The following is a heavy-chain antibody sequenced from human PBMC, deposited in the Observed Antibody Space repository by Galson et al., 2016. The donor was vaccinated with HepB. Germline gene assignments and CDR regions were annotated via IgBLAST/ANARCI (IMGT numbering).Heavy chain of an antibody. CDR1: GDSVSSNSAG. Sequence: CAISGDSVSSNSAGWNWIRQSPSRGLEWLGRTFYRSNWQNDYAESVKSRISINQDTSKNQFSLQLNSVTPEDTAVYYCARSYLLGRGFGWWGQGTLVTVSS. V-gene: IGHV6-1*01. CDR3: ARSYLLGRGFGW. CDR2: TFYRSNWQN. D-gene: IGHD7-27*01. J-gene: IGHJ4*02.